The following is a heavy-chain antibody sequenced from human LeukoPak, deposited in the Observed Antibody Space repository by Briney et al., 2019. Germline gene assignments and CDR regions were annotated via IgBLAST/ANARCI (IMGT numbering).Heavy chain of an antibody. CDR3: ARRLRRNYFDY. D-gene: IGHD4-17*01. J-gene: IGHJ4*02. CDR2: ISGSGSAI. CDR1: GFTFSTYE. Sequence: GSLRLSCAASGFTFSTYEMNWVRQAPGKGLEWVSYISGSGSAIYYADSVKGRFTISRDNAKNSLYLQMNSLRAEDTAVYYCARRLRRNYFDYWGQGTLVTVSS. V-gene: IGHV3-48*03.